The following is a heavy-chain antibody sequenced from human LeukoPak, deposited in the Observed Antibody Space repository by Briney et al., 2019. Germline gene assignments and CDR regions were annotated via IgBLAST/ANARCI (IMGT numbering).Heavy chain of an antibody. D-gene: IGHD1-26*01. CDR2: ISYTGTYI. CDR3: VRDRGTYRPIDY. J-gene: IGHJ4*02. V-gene: IGHV3-21*04. CDR1: AFSLSAYN. Sequence: TGGSLRLSCAASAFSLSAYNMNWVRQAPGKGLEWVSSISYTGTYIYYADSVKGRFTISRDNAQNSLYLQMNSLRAEDTAIYYCVRDRGTYRPIDYWGQGTLVTVSS.